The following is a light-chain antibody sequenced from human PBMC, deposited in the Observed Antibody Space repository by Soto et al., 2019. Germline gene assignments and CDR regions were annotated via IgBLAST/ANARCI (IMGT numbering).Light chain of an antibody. CDR2: AAS. J-gene: IGKJ4*01. CDR1: QSINTY. V-gene: IGKV1-39*01. Sequence: DIQMTQSPSSLSASVGDRVTITCRASQSINTYLNWYQQKPGKAPKLLIYAASNLQSGVPSRFSGSASGTDFTLTISSLQPEDFATYYCQQSYSFPPSFGGGTKVDIK. CDR3: QQSYSFPPS.